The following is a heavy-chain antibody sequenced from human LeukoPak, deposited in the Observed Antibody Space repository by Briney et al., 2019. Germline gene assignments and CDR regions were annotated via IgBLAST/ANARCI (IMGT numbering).Heavy chain of an antibody. Sequence: SGGSLRLSCAASGFTFSDYYMSWIRQAPGKGLEWVSYISGTSSYTTYADSVKGRFTISRDNAKNSLYLQMNSLRGEDTAVYYCARLGSIAAAGTPDYWGQGTLVTVSS. V-gene: IGHV3-11*06. CDR2: ISGTSSYT. CDR1: GFTFSDYY. D-gene: IGHD6-13*01. CDR3: ARLGSIAAAGTPDY. J-gene: IGHJ4*02.